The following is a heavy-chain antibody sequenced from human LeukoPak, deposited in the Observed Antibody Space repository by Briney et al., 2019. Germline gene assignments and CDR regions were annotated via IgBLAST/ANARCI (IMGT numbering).Heavy chain of an antibody. Sequence: GGSLRLSCAASGFTFSSYGMHWVRQAPGKGLEWVAVIWYDGSNKYYADSVKGRFTISRDNSKNTLYLQMNSLRAEDTAVYYCAREGSSGYYYVGLDYWGQGTPVTVSS. D-gene: IGHD3-22*01. CDR2: IWYDGSNK. CDR1: GFTFSSYG. J-gene: IGHJ4*02. CDR3: AREGSSGYYYVGLDY. V-gene: IGHV3-33*01.